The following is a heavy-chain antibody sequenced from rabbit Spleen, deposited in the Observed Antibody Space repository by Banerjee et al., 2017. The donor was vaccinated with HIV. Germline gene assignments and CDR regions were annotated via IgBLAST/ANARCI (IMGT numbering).Heavy chain of an antibody. V-gene: IGHV1S40*01. CDR1: SLTVISCYY. CDR2: IYAGSGST. D-gene: IGHD7-1*01. Sequence: QSLLVAGGGLVVPAAAIPLTCTTSSLTVISCYYIICVLHAPGKGLELIACIYAGSGSTWYASWVKGQFTISKTTTITAMLQKTSMLAAAAAAYYFCADYVKNGAYSGSLDLWGQGTLVTVS. CDR3: CADYVKNGAYSGSLDL. J-gene: IGHJ3*01.